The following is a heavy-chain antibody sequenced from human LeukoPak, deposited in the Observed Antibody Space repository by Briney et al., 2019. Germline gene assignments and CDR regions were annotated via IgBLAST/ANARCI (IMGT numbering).Heavy chain of an antibody. CDR3: ARGPIEDYYYYGMDV. CDR1: GYTFTSYG. Sequence: ASVKVSCKGSGYTFTSYGYSWVRQAPGQGLEWMGWISDYNGNTNYAQKLQGRVTMTTVTSTSTVYMELRSLRSEDTAVYYCARGPIEDYYYYGMDVWGQGTTVTVSS. V-gene: IGHV1-18*01. CDR2: ISDYNGNT. J-gene: IGHJ6*02. D-gene: IGHD1-26*01.